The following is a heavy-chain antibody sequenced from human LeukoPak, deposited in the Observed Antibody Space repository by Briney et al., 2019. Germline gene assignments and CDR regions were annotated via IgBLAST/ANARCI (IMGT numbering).Heavy chain of an antibody. V-gene: IGHV4-30-4*01. CDR2: IYYSGST. CDR3: ARGQRWPQIWFDP. D-gene: IGHD5-24*01. Sequence: TSQTLSLTCTVSGGSIYSGDYYWSWIRQPPGKGLEWIGYIYYSGSTYYNPSLKSRVTISVDTSKNQFSLKLSSVTAADTAVYYCARGQRWPQIWFDPWGQGTLVTVSS. J-gene: IGHJ5*02. CDR1: GGSIYSGDYY.